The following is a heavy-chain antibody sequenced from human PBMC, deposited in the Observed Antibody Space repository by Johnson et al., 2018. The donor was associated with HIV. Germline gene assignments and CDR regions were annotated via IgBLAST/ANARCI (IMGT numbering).Heavy chain of an antibody. V-gene: IGHV3-30-3*01. D-gene: IGHD6-13*01. CDR2: ISYDGSNK. CDR1: GFTFSSYA. J-gene: IGHJ3*01. CDR3: ISPERAAAGFVT. Sequence: QVQLVESGGGVVQPGRSLRLSCAASGFTFSSYAMHWVRQAPGKGLEWVAVISYDGSNKYYADSVKGRFTISRDNSKNTLYLQMNSLKAEDTAVYYCISPERAAAGFVTWGQGAMVTVSS.